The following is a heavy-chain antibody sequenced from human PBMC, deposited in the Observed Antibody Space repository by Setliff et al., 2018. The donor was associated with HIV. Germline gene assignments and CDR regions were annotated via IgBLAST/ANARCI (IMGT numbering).Heavy chain of an antibody. CDR3: ARAYSSRGGADY. Sequence: AGESLKISCKGSGYSFTSYWIGWVRQMPGKGLEWMGIIYPGDSDTRYGPSFQGQVTISADKSISVAYLHWSSLKASDTAKYYCARAYSSRGGADYWGRGTLVTVSS. V-gene: IGHV5-51*01. CDR1: GYSFTSYW. CDR2: IYPGDSDT. J-gene: IGHJ4*02. D-gene: IGHD6-19*01.